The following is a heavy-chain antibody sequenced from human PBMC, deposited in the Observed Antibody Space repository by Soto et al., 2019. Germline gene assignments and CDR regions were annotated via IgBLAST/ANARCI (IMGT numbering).Heavy chain of an antibody. CDR1: GLRVGSNY. Sequence: EVQLVETGGGLIQPGGSLRLSWAASGLRVGSNYMNWVRQAPGKGLEWVSILYSGGSTYYADSVKGRFSISRDNSRNTLYLQMNSLRAEDTALYYCARSATADDALDIWGQGTTVIVSS. CDR3: ARSATADDALDI. J-gene: IGHJ3*02. V-gene: IGHV3-53*02. CDR2: LYSGGST. D-gene: IGHD5-18*01.